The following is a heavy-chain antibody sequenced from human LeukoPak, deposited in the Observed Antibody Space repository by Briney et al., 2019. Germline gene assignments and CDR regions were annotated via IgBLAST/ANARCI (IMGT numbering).Heavy chain of an antibody. Sequence: GSSVKVSCKASGGTFSSYAISWVRQAPGQGLEWMGGIIPIFGTANYAQKFQGRVTITADESTSTAYMELSSLRSEDTAVYYCARGPPYYYDSSGRNDAFDIWGQGTMVTVSS. CDR3: ARGPPYYYDSSGRNDAFDI. CDR1: GGTFSSYA. D-gene: IGHD3-22*01. J-gene: IGHJ3*02. CDR2: IIPIFGTA. V-gene: IGHV1-69*01.